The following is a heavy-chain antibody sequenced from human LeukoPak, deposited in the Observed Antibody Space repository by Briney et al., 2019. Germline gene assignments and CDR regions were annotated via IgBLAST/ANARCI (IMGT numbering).Heavy chain of an antibody. CDR1: GGSFSGYY. CDR3: ARGRIAKIVVVHSFQYGMDV. CDR2: INHSVST. Sequence: SETLSLTCAVYGGSFSGYYWSWIRQPPGKGLEWIGEINHSVSTNYNPSLKSRVTISVDTSKNQFSLKLSSVTAADTAVYYCARGRIAKIVVVHSFQYGMDVWGQGTTVTVSS. D-gene: IGHD3-22*01. V-gene: IGHV4-34*01. J-gene: IGHJ6*02.